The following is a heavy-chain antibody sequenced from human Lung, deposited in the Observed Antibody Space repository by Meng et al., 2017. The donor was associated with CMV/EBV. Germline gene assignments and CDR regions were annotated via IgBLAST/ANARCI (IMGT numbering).Heavy chain of an antibody. J-gene: IGHJ6*02. D-gene: IGHD6-19*01. CDR3: ARGSVGYYGMDV. V-gene: IGHV3-21*01. CDR2: ISGSTPDK. Sequence: SXAASGFIFNNHAMNCVRQAPGKGLEWVSAISGSTPDKWYADSVRGRFTISRDNAKNSLYLEMSSLRAEDTAAYFCARGSVGYYGMDVWGQGTTVTVSS. CDR1: GFIFNNHA.